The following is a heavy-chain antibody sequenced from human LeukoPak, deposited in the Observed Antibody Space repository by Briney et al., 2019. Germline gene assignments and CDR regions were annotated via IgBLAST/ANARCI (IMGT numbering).Heavy chain of an antibody. Sequence: GGSLRLSCAASGFTVSSKYMSWVRHAPGKGLERVSVIYSGGSTYYADSVKGRFTISRDNSKNTVYLQMNSLRAEDTAVYYCARESSGWLQLFDYWGQGTLVTVSS. CDR2: IYSGGST. V-gene: IGHV3-66*01. J-gene: IGHJ4*02. CDR1: GFTVSSKY. CDR3: ARESSGWLQLFDY. D-gene: IGHD5-24*01.